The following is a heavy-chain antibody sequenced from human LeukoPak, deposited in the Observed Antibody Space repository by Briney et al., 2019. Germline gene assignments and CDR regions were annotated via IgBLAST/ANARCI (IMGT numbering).Heavy chain of an antibody. CDR1: GFTFRSYA. V-gene: IGHV3-23*01. CDR2: VSGDASQT. J-gene: IGHJ4*02. Sequence: GRSLRLSCAPSGFTFRSYATSWVRHLPGEGLEWVATVSGDASQTYDSDSLKGRFTISRNNSKNTVYLRMSSRRAEDTAIYYCGKGLDGRGQWYERGAGCWGQGTVVAVSS. D-gene: IGHD3-22*01. CDR3: GKGLDGRGQWYERGAGC.